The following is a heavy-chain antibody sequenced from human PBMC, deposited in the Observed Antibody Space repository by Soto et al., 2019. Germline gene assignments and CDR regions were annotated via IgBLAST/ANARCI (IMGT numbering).Heavy chain of an antibody. CDR2: IYWDDDK. J-gene: IGHJ4*02. V-gene: IGHV2-5*02. CDR1: GFALTTTGVG. Sequence: SGPTLVNPTQTLTLTCTFSGFALTTTGVGVGWIRQPPGKALEWLGIIYWDDDKRCSPSLKNRLTITKDTSENQVVLTLTNMDPVDTAVYYCAKERSQFDSWGQGTLVTVSS. CDR3: AKERSQFDS.